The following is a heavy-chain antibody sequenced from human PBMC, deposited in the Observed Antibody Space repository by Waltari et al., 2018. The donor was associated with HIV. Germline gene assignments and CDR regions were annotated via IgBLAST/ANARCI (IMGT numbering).Heavy chain of an antibody. J-gene: IGHJ4*02. Sequence: QVQLQESGPGLVKPSETLSLTCAVSGYSISSGYYWGWIRQPPGKGLEWIGSIYHSGSTYYNPSLKSRVTISVDTSKNQFSLKLSSVTAADTAVYYCARAPQATIHYFDYWGQGTLVTVSS. D-gene: IGHD5-12*01. V-gene: IGHV4-38-2*01. CDR2: IYHSGST. CDR3: ARAPQATIHYFDY. CDR1: GYSISSGYY.